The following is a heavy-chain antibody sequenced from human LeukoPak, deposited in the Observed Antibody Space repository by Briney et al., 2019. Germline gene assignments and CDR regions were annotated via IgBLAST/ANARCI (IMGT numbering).Heavy chain of an antibody. CDR2: VDPEDGET. CDR3: ATVATSYYFDY. J-gene: IGHJ4*02. Sequence: GASVKVSCKVCGYTFTDYYMHWVQQAPGKGLEWMGLVDPEDGETIYAEKFQGRVTITADTSTDTAYMELSSLRSEDTAVYYCATVATSYYFDYWGQGTLVTVSS. V-gene: IGHV1-69-2*01. D-gene: IGHD6-6*01. CDR1: GYTFTDYY.